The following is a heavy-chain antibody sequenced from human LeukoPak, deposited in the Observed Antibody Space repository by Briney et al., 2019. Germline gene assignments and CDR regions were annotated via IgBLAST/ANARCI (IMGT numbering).Heavy chain of an antibody. J-gene: IGHJ4*02. Sequence: SETLSLTCTVSGGSISGYYWSWIRQPPGKGLEWISYIYYTGSTNYNPSLKSRVTISVDTSKNQFSLTLNSVTAADPAVYYCARDRGSRGGFDYWGQGTLVTVSS. CDR3: ARDRGSRGGFDY. CDR1: GGSISGYY. D-gene: IGHD3-16*01. CDR2: IYYTGST. V-gene: IGHV4-59*01.